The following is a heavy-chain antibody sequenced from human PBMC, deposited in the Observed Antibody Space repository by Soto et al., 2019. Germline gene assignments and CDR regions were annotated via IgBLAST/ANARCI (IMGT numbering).Heavy chain of an antibody. D-gene: IGHD1-1*01. CDR1: GGDISTYY. Sequence: SETLSLTCTVSGGDISTYYWTWIRQPAGKGLEWIGRIYSSGSTKYNPSLKSRVTMSLDTSKNQFSLRLSSVTAADTAVYYCARHRNWKVDYWGQGTLVTVSS. V-gene: IGHV4-4*07. CDR3: ARHRNWKVDY. CDR2: IYSSGST. J-gene: IGHJ4*02.